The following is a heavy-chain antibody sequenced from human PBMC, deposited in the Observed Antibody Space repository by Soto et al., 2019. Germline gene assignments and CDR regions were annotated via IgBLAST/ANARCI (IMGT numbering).Heavy chain of an antibody. J-gene: IGHJ4*02. V-gene: IGHV3-73*01. CDR1: GLIFSNYK. Sequence: GGSLRLSCAASGLIFSNYKMHWVRQASGKGLEWVGRIRSKANSYATAYAASVKGRFTISRDDSKNTAYLQMNSLKTEDTAVYSCTRPRIAVAGTDYFDYWGQGTLVTVSS. CDR3: TRPRIAVAGTDYFDY. CDR2: IRSKANSYAT. D-gene: IGHD6-19*01.